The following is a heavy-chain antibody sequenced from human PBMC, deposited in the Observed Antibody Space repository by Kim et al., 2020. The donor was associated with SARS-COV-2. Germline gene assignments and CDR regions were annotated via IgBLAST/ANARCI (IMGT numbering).Heavy chain of an antibody. CDR1: GGSISSSSYY. V-gene: IGHV4-39*01. CDR2: IYYSGST. CDR3: AQTQLDYFDY. J-gene: IGHJ4*02. Sequence: SETLSLTCTVSGGSISSSSYYWGWIRQPPGKGLEWIGSIYYSGSTYYNPSLKSRVTISVDTSKNQFSLKLSSVTAADTAVYYCAQTQLDYFDYWGQGTLVTVSS. D-gene: IGHD6-13*01.